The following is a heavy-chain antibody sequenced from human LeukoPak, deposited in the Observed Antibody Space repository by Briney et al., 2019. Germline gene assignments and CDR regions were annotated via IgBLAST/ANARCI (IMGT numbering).Heavy chain of an antibody. CDR2: ISYDGSNK. CDR3: ARRYCSGGSCYSDY. CDR1: GFNFRDYG. D-gene: IGHD2-15*01. J-gene: IGHJ4*02. Sequence: PGGSLRLSCATSGFNFRDYGMHWVRQAPGKGLEWVAVISYDGSNKYYADSVKGRFTISRDNAKNSLYLQMNSLRAEDTAVYYCARRYCSGGSCYSDYWGQGTLVTVSS. V-gene: IGHV3-30*12.